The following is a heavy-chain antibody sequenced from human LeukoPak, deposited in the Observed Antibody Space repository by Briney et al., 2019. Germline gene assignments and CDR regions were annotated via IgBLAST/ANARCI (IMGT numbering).Heavy chain of an antibody. D-gene: IGHD5-24*01. CDR1: GYTFTSYG. CDR3: AGSRDGYNFDY. J-gene: IGHJ4*02. V-gene: IGHV1-18*01. Sequence: ASVTVSCKASGYTFTSYGISWVRQAPGQGLEWMGWISAYNGNTNYAQKLRGRVTMTTDTSTSTAYMELRSLRSDDTAVYYCAGSRDGYNFDYWGQGTLVTVSS. CDR2: ISAYNGNT.